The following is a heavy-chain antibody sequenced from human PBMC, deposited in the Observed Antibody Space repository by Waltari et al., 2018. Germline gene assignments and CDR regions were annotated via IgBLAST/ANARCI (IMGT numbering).Heavy chain of an antibody. Sequence: QLLESGGGLVQPGGSLRLSCSDPGLTFSIFAMSWVRQAPGKGLEWVSGISNSGGNTYDADSVKGRFTISRDNSKKSLYLQMNSLRVEYTAVYYCAKDHGVAYWGQGTLVTVSS. J-gene: IGHJ4*02. CDR3: AKDHGVAY. D-gene: IGHD3-16*01. CDR2: ISNSGGNT. V-gene: IGHV3-23*01. CDR1: GLTFSIFA.